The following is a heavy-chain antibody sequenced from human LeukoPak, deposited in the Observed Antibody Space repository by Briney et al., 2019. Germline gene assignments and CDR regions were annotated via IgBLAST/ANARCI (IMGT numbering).Heavy chain of an antibody. CDR2: IDYRGST. D-gene: IGHD5-18*01. V-gene: IGHV4-59*01. J-gene: IGHJ3*02. CDR3: ARSRSGYSYDHAAFEI. CDR1: GGSISTYY. Sequence: SETLSLTCTVSGGSISTYYWSWIRQPPGKGLEWIAYIDYRGSTTYNPSLKSRVTISVDTSRNQFSLRLSSVTAADTAVYYCARSRSGYSYDHAAFEIWGQGTMVTVSS.